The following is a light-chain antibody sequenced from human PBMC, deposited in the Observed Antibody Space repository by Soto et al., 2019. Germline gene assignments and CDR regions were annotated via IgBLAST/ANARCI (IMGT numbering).Light chain of an antibody. V-gene: IGLV6-57*04. CDR2: KDS. CDR1: SGSIASDY. CDR3: QSVDGKYVV. J-gene: IGLJ2*01. Sequence: NFMLTQPHSVSESPGQTVTISCTRSSGSIASDYVQWYQQRPGSAPINVIFKDSQRPSGVPDRFSGSIDSSSNSASLTISRLATEDAADYYCQSVDGKYVVFGGGTKLTVL.